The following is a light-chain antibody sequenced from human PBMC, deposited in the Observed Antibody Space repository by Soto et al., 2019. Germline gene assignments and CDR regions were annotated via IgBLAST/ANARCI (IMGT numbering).Light chain of an antibody. J-gene: IGLJ1*01. CDR3: AAWDDSLNGHYV. V-gene: IGLV1-44*01. CDR2: SNN. Sequence: QSVLTQPPSASGTPGQRVTISCSGSSSNIGSNTVNWYQQLPGTAPKLLIYSNNQRPSGVPDRFSGSKSGTSASLAISGLQSEEEADYYFAAWDDSLNGHYVFGTGTKVTVL. CDR1: SSNIGSNT.